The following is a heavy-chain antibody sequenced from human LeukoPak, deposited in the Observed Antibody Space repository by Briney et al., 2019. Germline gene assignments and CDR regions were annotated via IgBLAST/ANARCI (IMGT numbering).Heavy chain of an antibody. J-gene: IGHJ1*01. V-gene: IGHV3-33*01. CDR3: ARLSGSYLAN. CDR2: IWYDGSKE. D-gene: IGHD1-26*01. CDR1: GFTFSSDG. Sequence: GGSLRLSCVASGFTFSSDGMHWVRQAPGKGLEWVALIWYDGSKEYYADSVKGRFTISRDNSKNTLYLQMNSLRAEDTAIYYCARLSGSYLANWGQGTPVTVSS.